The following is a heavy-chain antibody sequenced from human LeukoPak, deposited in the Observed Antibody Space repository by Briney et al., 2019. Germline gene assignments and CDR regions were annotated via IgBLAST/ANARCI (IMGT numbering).Heavy chain of an antibody. V-gene: IGHV4-61*01. J-gene: IGHJ5*02. CDR1: GGSVSSGSYY. CDR3: ARGVVTYYYGSGSYRFDP. Sequence: SETLSLTCTVSGGSVSSGSYYWSWIRQPPGKELDWIGYIYYSGSTNYNPSLKSRVTISVDTSKNQFSLKLSSVTAADTAVYYCARGVVTYYYGSGSYRFDPWGQGTLVTVSS. D-gene: IGHD3-10*01. CDR2: IYYSGST.